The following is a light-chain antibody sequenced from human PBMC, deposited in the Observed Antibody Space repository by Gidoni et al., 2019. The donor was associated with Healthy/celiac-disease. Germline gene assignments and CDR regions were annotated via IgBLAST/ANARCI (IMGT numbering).Light chain of an antibody. J-gene: IGLJ2*01. Sequence: SYELTQPPSVSVSPGQTASITFPGYKLGDKYACWYQQKPGQSPVLVIYQDSKRPSGIPERFSGSNSGNTATLTISGTQAMDEADYYCQAWDSSTLVVFGGGTKLTVL. CDR2: QDS. CDR3: QAWDSSTLVV. V-gene: IGLV3-1*01. CDR1: KLGDKY.